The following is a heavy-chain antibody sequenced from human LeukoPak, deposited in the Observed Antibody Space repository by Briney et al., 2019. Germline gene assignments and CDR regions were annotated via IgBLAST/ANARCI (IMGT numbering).Heavy chain of an antibody. CDR2: ISSSGSTI. CDR3: AREGRWLQFLDY. Sequence: GGSLRLSCAASGFTFSSYEMNWVRQAPGQGLEWVSYISSSGSTIYYADPVKGRFTISRDNAKNSLYLQMNSLRAEDTAVYYCAREGRWLQFLDYWGQGTLVTVSS. J-gene: IGHJ4*02. CDR1: GFTFSSYE. V-gene: IGHV3-48*03. D-gene: IGHD5-24*01.